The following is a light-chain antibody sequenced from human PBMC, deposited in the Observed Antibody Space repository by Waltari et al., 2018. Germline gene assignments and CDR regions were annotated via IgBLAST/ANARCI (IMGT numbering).Light chain of an antibody. J-gene: IGKJ1*01. CDR3: QKYGTRPAT. V-gene: IGKV3D-20*01. CDR1: QSVGRT. Sequence: IVLTQSPASLSLSLGDRATLSCRASQSVGRTLAWYPQRPGQTPRLLIYDASSRATGIPDRFSGSGSGTDFSLTISRLEPEDFAVYYCQKYGTRPATFGQGTKVEVK. CDR2: DAS.